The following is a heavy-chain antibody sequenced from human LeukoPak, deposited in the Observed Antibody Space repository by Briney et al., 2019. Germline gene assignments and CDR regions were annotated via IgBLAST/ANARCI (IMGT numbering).Heavy chain of an antibody. D-gene: IGHD2-2*01. CDR3: ARDSGHVPAAYLSYFDY. J-gene: IGHJ4*02. Sequence: AGGSLRLSCAASGFTFSSYAMHWVRQAPGKGLEWVAVISYDGSNKYYADSVKGRFTISRDNSKNTLYLQMNSLRAEDTAVYYCARDSGHVPAAYLSYFDYWGQGTLVTVSS. V-gene: IGHV3-30*04. CDR2: ISYDGSNK. CDR1: GFTFSSYA.